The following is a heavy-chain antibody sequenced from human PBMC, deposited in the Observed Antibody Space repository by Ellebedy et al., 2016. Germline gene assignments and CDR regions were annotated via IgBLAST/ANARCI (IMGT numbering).Heavy chain of an antibody. CDR1: GGSITPYF. CDR2: LYYSGST. D-gene: IGHD6-19*01. Sequence: SETLSLTCTVSGGSITPYFWNWVRQVPEKGLEWIGYLYYSGSTYYNPSLKSRVTISLDTSANQFSLKMRSVTAADTAVYYCAKWNVGWYAFDVWGQGTMVTVSS. J-gene: IGHJ3*01. CDR3: AKWNVGWYAFDV. V-gene: IGHV4-59*03.